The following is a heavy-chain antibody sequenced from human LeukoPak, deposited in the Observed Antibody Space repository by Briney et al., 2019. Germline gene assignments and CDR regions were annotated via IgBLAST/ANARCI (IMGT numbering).Heavy chain of an antibody. CDR2: ISYDGSNK. CDR1: GFTFSSYA. Sequence: PGRSLRLSCAASGFTFSSYAMHWVRQAPGKGLEWVAVISYDGSNKYYADSVKGRFNISRDNSKNTLYLQMNSLRAEDTAVYYCARGNDSSGYYYSHYWGQGTLVTLSS. J-gene: IGHJ4*02. CDR3: ARGNDSSGYYYSHY. V-gene: IGHV3-30*01. D-gene: IGHD3-22*01.